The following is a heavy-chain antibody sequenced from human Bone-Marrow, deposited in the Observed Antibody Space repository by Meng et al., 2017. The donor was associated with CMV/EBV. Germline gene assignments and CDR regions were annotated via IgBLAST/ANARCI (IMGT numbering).Heavy chain of an antibody. Sequence: ASVKVSCKASGYTFTGYYMHWVRQAPGQGLEWMGWINPNSGGTKYAQKFQGRVTMTRDTSIITAYMELSRLRYDDTAIYYCARAYCSSSTCSLPRDYWGQGTTVTVSS. J-gene: IGHJ4*03. CDR3: ARAYCSSSTCSLPRDY. CDR1: GYTFTGYY. V-gene: IGHV1-2*02. CDR2: INPNSGGT. D-gene: IGHD2-2*01.